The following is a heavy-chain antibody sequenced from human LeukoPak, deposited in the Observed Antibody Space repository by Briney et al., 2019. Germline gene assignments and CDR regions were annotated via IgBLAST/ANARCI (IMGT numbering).Heavy chain of an antibody. V-gene: IGHV3-74*01. CDR2: INSDGSGT. J-gene: IGHJ4*02. CDR3: ARDASSSSWYVMAV. D-gene: IGHD6-13*01. CDR1: GFTFSSNW. Sequence: GGSLRLSCAASGFTFSSNWMHWVRQDPEKGLVWVSRINSDGSGTTYADSVKGRFTISRDNAKNTLYLQMNSLRAEDTAVYYCARDASSSSWYVMAVWGQGTLVTVSS.